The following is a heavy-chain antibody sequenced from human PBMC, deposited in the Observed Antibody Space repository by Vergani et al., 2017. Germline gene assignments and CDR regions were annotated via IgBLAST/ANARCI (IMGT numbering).Heavy chain of an antibody. V-gene: IGHV3-23*01. CDR1: GFTFRRYA. Sequence: EVQLLESGGGLVQPGGSLRLSCAASGFTFRRYAMSWVRQAPGKGLEWVSAISGSGGSTYYADSVTGRFTISRDNSKTTLYLQMNSLRTEDTAGYYCARERSRDYDFWSGYYISNWFDPWGQGTLVTVSS. D-gene: IGHD3-3*01. CDR2: ISGSGGST. J-gene: IGHJ5*02. CDR3: ARERSRDYDFWSGYYISNWFDP.